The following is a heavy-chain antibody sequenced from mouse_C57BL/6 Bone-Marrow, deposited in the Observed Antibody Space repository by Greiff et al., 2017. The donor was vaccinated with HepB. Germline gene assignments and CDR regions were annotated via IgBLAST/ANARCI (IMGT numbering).Heavy chain of an antibody. CDR3: ARVGGALLLDY. J-gene: IGHJ2*01. D-gene: IGHD2-10*01. Sequence: EVKLEESGGDLVKPGGSLKLSCAASGFTFSSYGMSWVRQTPDKRLEWVATISSGGSYTYYPDSVKGRFTISRDNAKNTLYLQMSSLKSEDTAMYYCARVGGALLLDYWGQGTTLTVSS. V-gene: IGHV5-6*02. CDR2: ISSGGSYT. CDR1: GFTFSSYG.